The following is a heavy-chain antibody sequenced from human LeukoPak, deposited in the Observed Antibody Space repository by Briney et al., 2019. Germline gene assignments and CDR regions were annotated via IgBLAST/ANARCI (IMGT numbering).Heavy chain of an antibody. Sequence: GGSLRLSCAASGFTFSSYGMSWVRQAPGKGLEWVSAISGSGGSTYYADSVKGRFTISRDNAKNSLYLQMNSLRAEDTAVYYCATNGGNGEDYFDYWGQGTLVTVSS. CDR2: ISGSGGST. J-gene: IGHJ4*02. CDR3: ATNGGNGEDYFDY. D-gene: IGHD4-23*01. CDR1: GFTFSSYG. V-gene: IGHV3-23*01.